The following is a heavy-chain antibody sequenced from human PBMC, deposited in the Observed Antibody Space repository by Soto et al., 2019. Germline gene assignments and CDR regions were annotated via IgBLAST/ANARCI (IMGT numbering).Heavy chain of an antibody. CDR2: ISYDGSNK. Sequence: GGSLRLSCAASGFTFSSYAMHWVRQAPGKGLEWVAVISYDGSNKYYADSVKGRFTISRDNSKNTLYLQMNSLRAEDTAVYYCARARPYSGSYYGMGVWGQGTTVTVSS. D-gene: IGHD1-26*01. CDR1: GFTFSSYA. V-gene: IGHV3-30-3*01. CDR3: ARARPYSGSYYGMGV. J-gene: IGHJ6*02.